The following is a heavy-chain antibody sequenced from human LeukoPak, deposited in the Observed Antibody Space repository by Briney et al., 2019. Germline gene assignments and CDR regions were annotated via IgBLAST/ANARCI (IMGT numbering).Heavy chain of an antibody. Sequence: GASVKVSCKASGGTFSNYAISWVRQAPGQGLEWMGGIIPIFGTANYAQKFQGRVTITADESTSTAYMELSSLRSEDTAIYYCARGRGYSSSTSNPDYWGQGTQVTVSS. CDR1: GGTFSNYA. CDR2: IIPIFGTA. CDR3: ARGRGYSSSTSNPDY. V-gene: IGHV1-69*13. D-gene: IGHD6-6*01. J-gene: IGHJ4*02.